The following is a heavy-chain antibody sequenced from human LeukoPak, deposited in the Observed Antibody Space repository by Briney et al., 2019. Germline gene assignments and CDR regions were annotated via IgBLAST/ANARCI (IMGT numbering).Heavy chain of an antibody. Sequence: SETLSLTCTVSGGSISSYYWSWIRQPPGKGLEWIGYIYYSGSTNYNPSLKSRVTISVDTSKNQFSLKLSSVTAADTAVYYCAGVTSSGYEGDYWGQGTLVTVSS. CDR1: GGSISSYY. V-gene: IGHV4-59*01. CDR3: AGVTSSGYEGDY. D-gene: IGHD5-12*01. CDR2: IYYSGST. J-gene: IGHJ4*02.